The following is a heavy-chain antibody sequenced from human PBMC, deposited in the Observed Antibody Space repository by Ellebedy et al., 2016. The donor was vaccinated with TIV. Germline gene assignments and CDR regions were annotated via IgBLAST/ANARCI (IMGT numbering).Heavy chain of an antibody. CDR3: ARVIDTDEGIGD. CDR2: MKGDGSMI. D-gene: IGHD5-18*01. J-gene: IGHJ4*01. V-gene: IGHV3-7*03. CDR1: GFNFGSYW. Sequence: ESLKISCAASGFNFGSYWMTWVRQAPGKGLEWVANMKGDGSMINYAGSVKGRFTISRDYAKNSLNLQMNSLRVDDTAIYYCARVIDTDEGIGDWGQGTLVTVSS.